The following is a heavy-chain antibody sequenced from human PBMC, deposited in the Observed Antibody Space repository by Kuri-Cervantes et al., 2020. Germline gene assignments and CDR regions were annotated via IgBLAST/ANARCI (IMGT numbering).Heavy chain of an antibody. J-gene: IGHJ4*01. CDR1: GFTFSSYS. CDR2: ISSSSSTI. V-gene: IGHV3-48*02. Sequence: GESLKISCAASGFTFSSYSMNWVRQAPGKGLEWVSYISSSSSTIYYADSVKGRFTISRDNAKNSMYLQMNSLRDEDTAVYYCARYGEVVVAAYYFDYWGQGTLVTVSS. D-gene: IGHD2-15*01. CDR3: ARYGEVVVAAYYFDY.